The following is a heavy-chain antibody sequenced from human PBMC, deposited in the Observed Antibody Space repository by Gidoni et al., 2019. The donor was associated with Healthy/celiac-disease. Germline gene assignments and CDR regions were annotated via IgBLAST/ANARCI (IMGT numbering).Heavy chain of an antibody. J-gene: IGHJ4*02. V-gene: IGHV3-21*01. CDR3: ARESHYDILTGYYKYYFDY. D-gene: IGHD3-9*01. CDR1: GFTFSSYS. CDR2: ISSSSSYI. Sequence: EVQLVESVGGLFKPGGSLRLSWAASGFTFSSYSMNWVRQAPGKGLEWVSSISSSSSYIYYADSVKGRFTISRDNAKNSLYLQMNSLRAEDTAVYYCARESHYDILTGYYKYYFDYWGQGTLVTVSS.